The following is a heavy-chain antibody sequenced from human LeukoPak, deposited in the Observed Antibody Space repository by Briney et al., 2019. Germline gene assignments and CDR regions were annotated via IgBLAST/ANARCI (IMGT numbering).Heavy chain of an antibody. CDR3: AVSPAGSGSQRLFDI. CDR1: GGTFSSYA. D-gene: IGHD1-26*01. Sequence: SVKVSCKASGGTFSSYAISWVRQAPGQGLEWMGGIIPIFGTANYAQKFQGRVTITTDESTSTAYMELSSLRSEDTAVYYCAVSPAGSGSQRLFDIWGQGTMVTVSS. J-gene: IGHJ3*02. V-gene: IGHV1-69*05. CDR2: IIPIFGTA.